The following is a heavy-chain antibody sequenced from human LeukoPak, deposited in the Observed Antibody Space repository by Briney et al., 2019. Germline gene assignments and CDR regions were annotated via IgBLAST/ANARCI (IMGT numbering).Heavy chain of an antibody. Sequence: PSETLSLSCTVSGDSISSVHWSWIRQPPGKGLEWIGEINHSGSTNYNPSLKSRVTISVDTSKNQFSLKLSSVTAADTAVYYCARGRWLHAWGQGTLVTVSS. CDR2: INHSGST. J-gene: IGHJ5*02. D-gene: IGHD5-24*01. CDR1: GDSISSVH. V-gene: IGHV4-34*01. CDR3: ARGRWLHA.